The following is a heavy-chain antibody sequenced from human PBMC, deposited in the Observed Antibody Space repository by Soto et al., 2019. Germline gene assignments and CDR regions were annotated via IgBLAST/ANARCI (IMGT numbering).Heavy chain of an antibody. CDR3: ASRRSGSYPDY. Sequence: QLQLQESGPGLVKPSETLSLTCTVSGGSISSSSYYWGWIRQPPGKGLEWIGSIYYSGSTYYNPSLKSRVTISVDTSKNLVSLKLSSVTAADTAVYYGASRRSGSYPDYWGQGTLVTVSS. D-gene: IGHD3-10*01. J-gene: IGHJ4*02. CDR1: GGSISSSSYY. CDR2: IYYSGST. V-gene: IGHV4-39*01.